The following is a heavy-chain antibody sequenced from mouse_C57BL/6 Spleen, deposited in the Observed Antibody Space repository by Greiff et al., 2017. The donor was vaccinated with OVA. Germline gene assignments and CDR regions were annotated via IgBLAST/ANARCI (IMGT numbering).Heavy chain of an antibody. CDR1: GYTFTSYW. Sequence: QVHVKQPGAELVKPGASVKMSCKASGYTFTSYWITWVKQRPGQGLEWIGDIYPGSGSTNYNEKFKSKATLTVDTSSSTAYMQLSSLTSEDSAVYYCARRGLITKDYWGQGTTLTVSS. D-gene: IGHD1-1*01. J-gene: IGHJ2*01. V-gene: IGHV1-55*01. CDR3: ARRGLITKDY. CDR2: IYPGSGST.